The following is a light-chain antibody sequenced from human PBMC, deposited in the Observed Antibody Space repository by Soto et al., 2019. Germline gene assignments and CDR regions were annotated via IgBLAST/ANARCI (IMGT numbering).Light chain of an antibody. CDR3: QEDSSTPLT. V-gene: IGKV3-20*01. CDR2: GAS. CDR1: QSVSSSY. Sequence: TLSLSPGERATLSCRASQSVSSSYLAWYQQKPGQAPRLLIYGASSRATGIPDRFSGSGSGTDFTLTISRLEPEALAVYYCQEDSSTPLTFGGGTKLDIK. J-gene: IGKJ4*01.